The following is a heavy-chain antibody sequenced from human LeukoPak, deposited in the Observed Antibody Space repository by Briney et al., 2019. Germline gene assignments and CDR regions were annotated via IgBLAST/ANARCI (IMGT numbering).Heavy chain of an antibody. D-gene: IGHD6-19*01. V-gene: IGHV3-15*01. J-gene: IGHJ4*02. CDR2: IKSKTDGGTS. Sequence: GGSLRLSCAASGFTFSNAWMSWVRQAPGKGLEWVGRIKSKTDGGTSDYAAPEKGRFTISRDDSKHTLHLQIISLTTEATAVYYCTTGGYSSGWYSGDYFDYGGQGTLVTVSS. CDR1: GFTFSNAW. CDR3: TTGGYSSGWYSGDYFDY.